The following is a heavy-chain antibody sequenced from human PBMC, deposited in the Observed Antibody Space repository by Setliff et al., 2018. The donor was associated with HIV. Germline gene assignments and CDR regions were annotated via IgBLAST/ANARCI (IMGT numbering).Heavy chain of an antibody. CDR2: INPNSGGT. V-gene: IGHV1-2*02. CDR3: AKGGPGSSWLGGWFDP. Sequence: GASVKVSCKASGYTFSGYYMHWVRQAPGQGLEWMGWINPNSGGTNNAQKFQGRVTMTRDTSINTAYMELARLRSDDTAVYYCAKGGPGSSWLGGWFDPWGQGTVVTVSS. J-gene: IGHJ5*01. CDR1: GYTFSGYY. D-gene: IGHD6-13*01.